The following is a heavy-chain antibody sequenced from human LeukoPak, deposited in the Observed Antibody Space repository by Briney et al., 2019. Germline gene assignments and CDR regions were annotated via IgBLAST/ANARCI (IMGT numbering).Heavy chain of an antibody. Sequence: PSETLSVTCIVSGGSINSYDWSWIRQPRGKGLEWIGFIYVSGSTKYSPSLESRVTISVDTSKNQFSLKLSSVTAADTAVYYCARHSVWFAPWGPGTLVTVSS. V-gene: IGHV4-59*08. J-gene: IGHJ5*02. CDR2: IYVSGST. CDR3: ARHSVWFAP. CDR1: GGSINSYD.